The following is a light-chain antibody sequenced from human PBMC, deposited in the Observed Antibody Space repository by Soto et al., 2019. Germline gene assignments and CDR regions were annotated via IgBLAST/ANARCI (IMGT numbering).Light chain of an antibody. Sequence: EIVLTQSPGTLSLSPGERATLSCRASQSLSSSLSSSFLAWYQQKPGQAPRLLIYAASTRATGVPDRFSGSGSGTDFTLTISRLEPEDFAVYYCQQYGSSPRTFGPGTKVDIK. CDR3: QQYGSSPRT. J-gene: IGKJ1*01. V-gene: IGKV3-20*01. CDR1: QSLSSSLSSSF. CDR2: AAS.